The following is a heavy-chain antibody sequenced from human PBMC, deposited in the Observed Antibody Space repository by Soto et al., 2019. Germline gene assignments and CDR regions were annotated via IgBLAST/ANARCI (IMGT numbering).Heavy chain of an antibody. Sequence: SETLSLTCTVSGGSIRSGDSYWSWIRQPPGKGLEWIGYIYYSGSTYYNPSLKSRVTISLDTSKNQFSLNLSSVTAADTAVYYCARTHYSDRSGTDYWGQGTLVTVSP. CDR3: ARTHYSDRSGTDY. V-gene: IGHV4-30-4*01. CDR1: GGSIRSGDSY. D-gene: IGHD3-22*01. CDR2: IYYSGST. J-gene: IGHJ4*02.